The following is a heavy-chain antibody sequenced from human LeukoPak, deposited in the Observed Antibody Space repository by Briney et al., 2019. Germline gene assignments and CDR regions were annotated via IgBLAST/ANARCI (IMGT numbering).Heavy chain of an antibody. D-gene: IGHD1-26*01. J-gene: IGHJ1*01. CDR1: GFTFSSYA. CDR2: ISGSGGST. Sequence: GGSQRLSCAASGFTFSSYAMSWVRQAPGKGLEWVSAISGSGGSTYYADSVKGRFTISRDNSKNTLYLQMNSLRAEDTAVYYCAKDLGSGSYYPSEYFQHWGQGTLVTVSS. CDR3: AKDLGSGSYYPSEYFQH. V-gene: IGHV3-23*01.